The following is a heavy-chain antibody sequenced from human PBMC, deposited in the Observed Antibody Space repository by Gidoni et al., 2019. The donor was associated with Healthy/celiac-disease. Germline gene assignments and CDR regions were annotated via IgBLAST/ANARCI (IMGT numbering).Heavy chain of an antibody. J-gene: IGHJ4*02. Sequence: EVQLVESGGVVVQPGGSLRLSCAASGFTFDDYTMHWVRQAPGKGLEWVSLISWDGGSTYYADSVKGRFTISRDNSKNSLYLQMNSLRTEDTALYYCAKGGVELWPLDYWGQGTLVTVSS. CDR2: ISWDGGST. D-gene: IGHD5-18*01. CDR3: AKGGVELWPLDY. CDR1: GFTFDDYT. V-gene: IGHV3-43*01.